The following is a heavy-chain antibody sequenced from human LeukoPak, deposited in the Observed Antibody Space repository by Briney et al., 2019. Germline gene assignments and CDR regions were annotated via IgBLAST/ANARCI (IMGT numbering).Heavy chain of an antibody. CDR2: ISYDGSNK. D-gene: IGHD3-3*01. CDR3: AKDDSPGKEWLEVIDY. Sequence: PGRSLRLSCAASGFTFSSYGMHWVRQAPGKGLEWVAVISYDGSNKYYADSVKGRFTISRDNSKNTLYLQMNSLRAEDTAVYYCAKDDSPGKEWLEVIDYWGQGTLVTVSS. J-gene: IGHJ4*02. V-gene: IGHV3-30*18. CDR1: GFTFSSYG.